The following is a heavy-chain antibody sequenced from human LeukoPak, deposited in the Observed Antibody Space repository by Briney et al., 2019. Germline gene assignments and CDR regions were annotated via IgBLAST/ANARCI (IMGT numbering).Heavy chain of an antibody. Sequence: GSSVKVSCKASGGTFSSYAISWVRQAPGQGLEWMGGIIPIFGTANYAQKFQGRVTITADKSTSTAYMELSSLRSEDTAVYYCARRGTYYYDSGGYAEFDYWGQGTLVTVSS. CDR1: GGTFSSYA. V-gene: IGHV1-69*06. D-gene: IGHD3-22*01. CDR2: IIPIFGTA. CDR3: ARRGTYYYDSGGYAEFDY. J-gene: IGHJ4*02.